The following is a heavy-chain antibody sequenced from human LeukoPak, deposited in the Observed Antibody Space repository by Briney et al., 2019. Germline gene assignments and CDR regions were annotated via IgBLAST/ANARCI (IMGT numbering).Heavy chain of an antibody. CDR2: ISSSSSYI. CDR3: AKDEGTVVTRNFDY. J-gene: IGHJ4*02. D-gene: IGHD4-23*01. Sequence: GGSLRLSCAASGFTFSSYSMNWVRQAPGKGLEWVSSISSSSSYIYYADSVKGRFTISRDNAKNSLYLQMNSLRAEDTAVYYCAKDEGTVVTRNFDYWGQGTLVTVSS. CDR1: GFTFSSYS. V-gene: IGHV3-21*01.